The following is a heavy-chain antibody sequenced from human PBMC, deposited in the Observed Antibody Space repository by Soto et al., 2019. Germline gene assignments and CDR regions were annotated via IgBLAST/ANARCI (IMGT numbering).Heavy chain of an antibody. CDR1: GFTFSSYG. Sequence: GGSLRLSCAASGFTFSSYGMHWVRQAPGKGLEWVAVISYDGSNKYYADSVKGRFTISRDNSKNTLYLQMNSLRAEDTAVYYCAKDRSGSMDVWGKGTTVTVSS. V-gene: IGHV3-30*18. CDR3: AKDRSGSMDV. J-gene: IGHJ6*04. D-gene: IGHD3-3*01. CDR2: ISYDGSNK.